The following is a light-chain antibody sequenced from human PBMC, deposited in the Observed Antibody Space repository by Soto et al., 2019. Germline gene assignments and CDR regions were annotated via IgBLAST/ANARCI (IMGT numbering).Light chain of an antibody. V-gene: IGKV2-24*01. J-gene: IGKJ1*01. CDR2: KIS. Sequence: DIVMTQTPLSAPVTLGQPASISCRSSQSLVHSDGNTYLSWIQQRPGQPPRLLIYKISNRFSGVAEIFSGSGVGTDFTMKISSVEAKDVRIYYCVQLTQFPWTFGQGTKVKI. CDR1: QSLVHSDGNTY. CDR3: VQLTQFPWT.